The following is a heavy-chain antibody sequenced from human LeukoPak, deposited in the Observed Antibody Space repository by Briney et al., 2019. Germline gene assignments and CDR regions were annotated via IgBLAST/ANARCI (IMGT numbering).Heavy chain of an antibody. Sequence: SVKVSCKASGYTFTSHDINWVRQAPGQGLEWMGGIIPIFGTANYAQKFQGRVTITADESTSTAYMELSSLRSEDTAVYYCARDTLGYCSGGSCYYFDYWGQGTLVTVSS. D-gene: IGHD2-15*01. CDR1: GYTFTSHD. CDR3: ARDTLGYCSGGSCYYFDY. V-gene: IGHV1-69*13. CDR2: IIPIFGTA. J-gene: IGHJ4*02.